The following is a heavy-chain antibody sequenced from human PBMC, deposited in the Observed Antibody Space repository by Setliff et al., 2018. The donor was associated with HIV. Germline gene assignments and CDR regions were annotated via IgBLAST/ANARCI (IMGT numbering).Heavy chain of an antibody. CDR3: ARGRGYDHGYFVS. V-gene: IGHV3-30*03. CDR2: MSYDESDE. Sequence: GGSLRLSCEASGIIVSANHMSWVRQAPGKGLEWVAGMSYDESDENYADSVKGRFTISRDKAKNTLYLQMNSLSADETAIYYCARGRGYDHGYFVSWGQGTLVTVSS. J-gene: IGHJ4*02. D-gene: IGHD5-18*01. CDR1: GIIVSANH.